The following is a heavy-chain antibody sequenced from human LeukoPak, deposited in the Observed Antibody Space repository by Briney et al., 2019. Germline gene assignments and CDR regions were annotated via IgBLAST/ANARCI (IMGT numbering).Heavy chain of an antibody. CDR1: GFTFSDFY. CDR2: ISSSGTTI. J-gene: IGHJ5*02. CDR3: ARDRFLGSGSYYKDPDWFDP. Sequence: GGSLRLSCAPSGFTFSDFYMSWIRQAPGKGLEWLSYISSSGTTIYYADSVKGRFTISRDNAKNSLYLQMNSLRVEDTAVYYCARDRFLGSGSYYKDPDWFDPWGQGTLVTVSS. D-gene: IGHD3-10*01. V-gene: IGHV3-11*01.